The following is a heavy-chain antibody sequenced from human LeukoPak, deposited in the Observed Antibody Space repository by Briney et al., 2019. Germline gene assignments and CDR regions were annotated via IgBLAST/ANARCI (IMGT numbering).Heavy chain of an antibody. Sequence: GGSLRLSCAASGFTFSYYYMSWVRQAPGKGLEWVSSISSSNSYTNYAGSVKGRFTISRDNAKNSLYLQMNSLRAEDTAVYYCARDMHPEAFDIWGQGTLVTVSS. CDR2: ISSSNSYT. D-gene: IGHD2-2*01. CDR1: GFTFSYYY. J-gene: IGHJ3*02. CDR3: ARDMHPEAFDI. V-gene: IGHV3-11*05.